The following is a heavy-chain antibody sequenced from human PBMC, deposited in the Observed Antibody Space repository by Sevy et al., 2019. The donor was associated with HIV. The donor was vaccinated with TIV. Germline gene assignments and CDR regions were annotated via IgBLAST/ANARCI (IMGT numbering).Heavy chain of an antibody. D-gene: IGHD2-8*01. CDR2: INSDGLIE. V-gene: IGHV3-74*03. Sequence: GGSLRLSYAASGFNFRNDWMHWVRQVPGKGLVWVSRINSDGLIETYADSVKGRFIISRDNAKTTVYLQMNSLRVEDSAVYFCARGTAGVPLSWGRGTLVTVSS. CDR3: ARGTAGVPLS. J-gene: IGHJ5*02. CDR1: GFNFRNDW.